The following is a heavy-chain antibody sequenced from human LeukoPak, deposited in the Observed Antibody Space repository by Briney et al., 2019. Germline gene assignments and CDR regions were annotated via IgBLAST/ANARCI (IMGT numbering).Heavy chain of an antibody. Sequence: GESLKISCQASGFDFRNHWIGWVRQMPGQGLEWMGIIFPGDSDTRYSPSFQGQVTISADKSTRTATLQWRSLKASDTAIYYCARLPTSGADYATQYYFDYWGQGAPVAVSP. D-gene: IGHD4-17*01. CDR2: IFPGDSDT. CDR3: ARLPTSGADYATQYYFDY. CDR1: GFDFRNHW. V-gene: IGHV5-51*01. J-gene: IGHJ4*02.